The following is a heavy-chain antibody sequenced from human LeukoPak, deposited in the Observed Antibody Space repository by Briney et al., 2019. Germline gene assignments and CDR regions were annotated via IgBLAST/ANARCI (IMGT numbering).Heavy chain of an antibody. CDR2: INHSGST. V-gene: IGHV4-34*01. Sequence: TSETLSLTCAVYGGSFSGYYWSWIRQPPGKGLEWIGEINHSGSTNYNPSLKSRVTISVDTSKNQSSLKLSSVTAADTAVYYCARAPIAAPHFDYWGQGTLVTDSS. CDR3: ARAPIAAPHFDY. J-gene: IGHJ4*02. D-gene: IGHD6-6*01. CDR1: GGSFSGYY.